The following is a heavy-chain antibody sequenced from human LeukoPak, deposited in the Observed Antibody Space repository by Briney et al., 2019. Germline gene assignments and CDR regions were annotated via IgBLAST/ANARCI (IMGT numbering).Heavy chain of an antibody. CDR2: IYYSGST. CDR1: GGSISSYY. D-gene: IGHD4-17*01. V-gene: IGHV4-59*12. J-gene: IGHJ6*03. CDR3: ARLIPQDYGDYRFGRLNENDYYYYYMDV. Sequence: PSETLSLTCTVSGGSISSYYWSWIRQPPGKGLEWIGYIYYSGSTNYNPSLKSRVTISVDTSKYQFSLKLSSVTAADTAVYYCARLIPQDYGDYRFGRLNENDYYYYYMDVWGKGTTVTVSS.